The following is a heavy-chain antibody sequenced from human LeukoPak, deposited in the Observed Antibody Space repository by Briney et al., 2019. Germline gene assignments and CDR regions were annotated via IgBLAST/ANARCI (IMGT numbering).Heavy chain of an antibody. D-gene: IGHD3-10*01. V-gene: IGHV1-2*02. CDR3: ARAMVRGLIIPYDY. CDR2: INPNSGGS. J-gene: IGHJ4*02. CDR1: GYTFTDYN. Sequence: ASVKVSCKASGYTFTDYNMHWVRPAPGQGLEWMGWINPNSGGSNYAQKFQGRVTMTRDTSISTAYMELSSLRSDDTAVYYCARAMVRGLIIPYDYWGQGTLVTVSS.